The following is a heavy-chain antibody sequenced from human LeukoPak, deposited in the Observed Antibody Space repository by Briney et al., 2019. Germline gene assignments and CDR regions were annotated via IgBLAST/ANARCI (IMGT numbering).Heavy chain of an antibody. CDR1: GFTISRFT. CDR2: ISGSDSST. Sequence: GGSLRLSCAASGFTISRFTINWVRQAPGKGLEWVSGISGSDSSTYYADSVKGRFTISRDNSKNTLYLQMNSLRAEDTAVYYCAKGGGWLYYFDYWGQGTLVTVSS. D-gene: IGHD4-23*01. J-gene: IGHJ4*02. V-gene: IGHV3-23*01. CDR3: AKGGGWLYYFDY.